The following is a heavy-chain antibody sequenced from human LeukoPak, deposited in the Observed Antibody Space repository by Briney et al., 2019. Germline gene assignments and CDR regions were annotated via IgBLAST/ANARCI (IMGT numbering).Heavy chain of an antibody. CDR2: ISSHGAI. CDR3: AREAASGWWVEAFDI. CDR1: GFIFSGYT. J-gene: IGHJ3*02. D-gene: IGHD6-19*01. Sequence: EVQLVESGGGLVKPGGSLRLSCAASGFIFSGYTMNWVRQAPGKGLGWGSAISSHGAIYTTESLKGRFTTSRDNAKNSLYLQVNSLRAEDSAVYYCAREAASGWWVEAFDIWGQGTRVTVSS. V-gene: IGHV3-21*02.